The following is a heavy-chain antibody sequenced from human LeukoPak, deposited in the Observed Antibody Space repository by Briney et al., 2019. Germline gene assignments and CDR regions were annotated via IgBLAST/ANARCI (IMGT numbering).Heavy chain of an antibody. CDR1: GLTFSTST. V-gene: IGHV3-30*04. J-gene: IGHJ6*02. CDR2: ISYDGSNK. D-gene: IGHD3-10*01. Sequence: AGGSLRLSCVASGLTFSTSTFSWVRQAPGKGLEWVAVISYDGSNKYYADSVKGRFTIPRDNSKNTLYLQMNSLRAEDTAVYYCARDLLNSGSYYNVPYYYYYGMDVWGQGTTVTVSS. CDR3: ARDLLNSGSYYNVPYYYYYGMDV.